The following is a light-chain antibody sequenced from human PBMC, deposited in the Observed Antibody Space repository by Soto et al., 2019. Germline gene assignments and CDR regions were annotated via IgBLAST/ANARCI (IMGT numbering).Light chain of an antibody. Sequence: DVQMTQSPSSLSAFVGDRVTITCRASQGIAPYLAWFQQKPGKVPKLLLYATSTLQSGVPSRFSGSGSGTYFTLTINSLQPEDVGTYYCQKYNSAPLTFGGGTKVEIK. CDR2: ATS. V-gene: IGKV1-27*01. CDR3: QKYNSAPLT. CDR1: QGIAPY. J-gene: IGKJ4*01.